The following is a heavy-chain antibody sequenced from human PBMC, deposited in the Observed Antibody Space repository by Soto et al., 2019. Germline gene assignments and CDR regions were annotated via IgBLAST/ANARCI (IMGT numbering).Heavy chain of an antibody. CDR1: GGSISSYY. CDR3: ARGEAGRWLQLHNWFDP. Sequence: GPGPGRSSETLSLTCTVSGGSISSYYWSWIRQPPGKGLEWIGYIYYSGSTNYNPSLKSRVTISVDTSKNQFSLKLSSVTAADTAVYYCARGEAGRWLQLHNWFDPWGQGTLVTVSS. CDR2: IYYSGST. V-gene: IGHV4-59*01. J-gene: IGHJ5*02. D-gene: IGHD5-12*01.